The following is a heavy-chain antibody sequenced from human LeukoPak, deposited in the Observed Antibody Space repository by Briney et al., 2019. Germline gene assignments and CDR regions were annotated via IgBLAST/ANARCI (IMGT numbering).Heavy chain of an antibody. CDR3: ARSLWEQTDAFDI. V-gene: IGHV3-21*01. CDR1: AFTFSSYA. Sequence: PGGSLRLSCAASAFTFSSYAMSWVRQAPGKGLEWVSSISRSSSYIYYADSVKGRFTISRDNAKNSLYLQMNSLRAEDTAVYYCARSLWEQTDAFDIWGQGTMVTVSS. J-gene: IGHJ3*02. D-gene: IGHD1/OR15-1a*01. CDR2: ISRSSSYI.